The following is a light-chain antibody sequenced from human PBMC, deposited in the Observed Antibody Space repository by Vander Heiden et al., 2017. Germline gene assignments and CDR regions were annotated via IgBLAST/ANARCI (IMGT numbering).Light chain of an antibody. CDR3: VLYMGSGIWL. J-gene: IGLJ3*02. CDR2: STN. CDR1: SGSVSTNDY. Sequence: QTVVTQETSFSVSPGGTVTLTCGLSSGSVSTNDYPSWYQQTPGQAPRTLIYSTNTRSSGVPDRFSGSILGNKAALTITGAQADDESDYYCVLYMGSGIWLFGGGTKLTVL. V-gene: IGLV8-61*01.